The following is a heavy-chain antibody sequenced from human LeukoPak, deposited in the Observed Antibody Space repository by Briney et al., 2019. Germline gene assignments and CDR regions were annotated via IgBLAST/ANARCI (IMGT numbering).Heavy chain of an antibody. CDR1: GFSFSEYW. Sequence: GGSLRLSCEGSGFSFSEYWMSWVRQAPGKGLEWVASVKQGGREKYYVDSVKGRFTISRDNSKNTLYLQMNSLRAEDTAVYYCARAPRRLVPNYFDYWGQGTLVTVSS. D-gene: IGHD3-9*01. CDR2: VKQGGREK. V-gene: IGHV3-7*01. CDR3: ARAPRRLVPNYFDY. J-gene: IGHJ4*02.